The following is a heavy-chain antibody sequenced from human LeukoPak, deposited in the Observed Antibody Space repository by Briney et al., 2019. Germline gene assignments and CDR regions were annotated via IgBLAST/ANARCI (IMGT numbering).Heavy chain of an antibody. J-gene: IGHJ3*02. CDR2: ITFSSSYI. CDR3: ASGIAAAWGAFDI. V-gene: IGHV3-21*01. CDR1: GFTFSTYS. Sequence: PGGSLRLSCAASGFTFSTYSMNWVRQAPGKGLEWVSSITFSSSYIYYGDSVKGRFTISRDNARNSLYLQMSSLRAEDTAVYYCASGIAAAWGAFDIWGQGTMVTVSS. D-gene: IGHD6-13*01.